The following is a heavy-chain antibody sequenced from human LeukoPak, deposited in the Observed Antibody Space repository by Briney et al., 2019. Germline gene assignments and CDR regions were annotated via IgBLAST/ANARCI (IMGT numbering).Heavy chain of an antibody. CDR2: IKQDGSEK. Sequence: GGSLRLSCVASGFTFSSRDWMTWVRQAPGKGLEWVANIKQDGSEKNYVDSVKGRFTISRDNAKNSVDLQMNSLRPEDTAVYYCTRWGGSYLGGSAFDIWGQGTMVTVSS. D-gene: IGHD1-26*01. CDR1: GFTFSSRDW. CDR3: TRWGGSYLGGSAFDI. J-gene: IGHJ3*02. V-gene: IGHV3-7*01.